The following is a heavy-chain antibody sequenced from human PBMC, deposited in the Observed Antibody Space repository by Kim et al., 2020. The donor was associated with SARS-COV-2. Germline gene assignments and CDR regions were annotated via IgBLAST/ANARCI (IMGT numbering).Heavy chain of an antibody. CDR3: ARRYSVQLVLHWFDP. J-gene: IGHJ5*02. D-gene: IGHD6-13*01. Sequence: PSLKSRVTISVDTSTNQFSLKLSSVTAADTAVYYCARRYSVQLVLHWFDPWGQGTLVTVSS. V-gene: IGHV4-39*01.